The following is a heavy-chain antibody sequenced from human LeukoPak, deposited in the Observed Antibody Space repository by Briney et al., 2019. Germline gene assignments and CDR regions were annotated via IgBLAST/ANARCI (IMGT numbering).Heavy chain of an antibody. V-gene: IGHV4-59*01. D-gene: IGHD3-16*01. Sequence: SETLSLTCTVSGDSISSYYWSWIRQPPGKGLEWIGYIYNSETTNYNPSLESRVTISEDTSKNQFSLMLTSVTAADTAVYYCAKDGGQEVDYWGQGTLVTVSS. CDR1: GDSISSYY. CDR3: AKDGGQEVDY. J-gene: IGHJ4*02. CDR2: IYNSETT.